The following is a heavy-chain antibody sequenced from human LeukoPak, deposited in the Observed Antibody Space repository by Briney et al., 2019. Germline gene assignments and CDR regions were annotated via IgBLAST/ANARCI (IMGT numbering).Heavy chain of an antibody. J-gene: IGHJ6*02. V-gene: IGHV4-61*01. Sequence: SETLSLTCTVSGGSVSSGSYYWSWIRQPPGKGLEWIGYIYYSGSTNYNPSLKSRVTISVDTSKNQFSLKLSSVTAADTAVYYCARDYRIRGDGYNPPPLRQYYGMDVWGQGTTVTVSS. D-gene: IGHD5-24*01. CDR3: ARDYRIRGDGYNPPPLRQYYGMDV. CDR2: IYYSGST. CDR1: GGSVSSGSYY.